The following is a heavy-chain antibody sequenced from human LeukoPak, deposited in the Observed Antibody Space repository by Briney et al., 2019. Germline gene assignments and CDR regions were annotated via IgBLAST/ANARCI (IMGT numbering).Heavy chain of an antibody. D-gene: IGHD1-1*01. CDR1: GGPKSSGCYY. CDR2: IYYSGST. J-gene: IGHJ3*01. V-gene: IGHV4-31*03. Sequence: SQTQSLTCTVSGGPKSSGCYYWSWIRQHPGKGLEWIGYIYYSGSTNYNPSLKSRVTISVDTSKNQFSLKLSSVTAADTAVYYCARPPRERYAAFYFWGQGTMVTVSS. CDR3: ARPPRERYAAFYF.